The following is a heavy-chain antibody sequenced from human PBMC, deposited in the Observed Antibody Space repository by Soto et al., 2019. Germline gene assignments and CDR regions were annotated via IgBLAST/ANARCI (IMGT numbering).Heavy chain of an antibody. Sequence: SVKVSCKASGGTFSSYTISWVRQAPGQGLEWMGRIIPILGIANYAQKFQGRVTITADKSTSTAYMELSSLRSEDTAVYYCARGGMKGIVVVPAAMDYYMDVWGKGTTVTVSS. CDR3: ARGGMKGIVVVPAAMDYYMDV. CDR2: IIPILGIA. J-gene: IGHJ6*03. CDR1: GGTFSSYT. V-gene: IGHV1-69*02. D-gene: IGHD2-2*01.